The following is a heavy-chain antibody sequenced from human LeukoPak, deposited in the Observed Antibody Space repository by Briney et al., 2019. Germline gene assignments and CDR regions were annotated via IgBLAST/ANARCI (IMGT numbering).Heavy chain of an antibody. D-gene: IGHD1-7*01. CDR1: GYTFTGYY. V-gene: IGHV1-2*02. Sequence: ASVKVSCKASGYTFTGYYMHWVRQAPGQGLEWMGWINPNSGGTNYAQKFQGRVTMTRDTSISTAYMGLSRLRSDDTAVYYCARDLGITGTTDDAFDIWGQGTMVTVSS. CDR2: INPNSGGT. J-gene: IGHJ3*02. CDR3: ARDLGITGTTDDAFDI.